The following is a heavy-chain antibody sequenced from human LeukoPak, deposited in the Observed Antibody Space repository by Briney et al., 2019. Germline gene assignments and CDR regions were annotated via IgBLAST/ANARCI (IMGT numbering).Heavy chain of an antibody. CDR2: IIPIFGTA. J-gene: IGHJ4*02. D-gene: IGHD6-6*01. CDR3: ARTGGLVSTYYFDY. CDR1: GGPFSSYA. V-gene: IGHV1-69*05. Sequence: ASVKVSFQASGGPFSSYAISWVRPAPGQGLEWMGGIIPIFGTANYAQKFQGRVTITTDESTSTAYMELRSLRSDDTAVYYCARTGGLVSTYYFDYWGQGTLVTVSS.